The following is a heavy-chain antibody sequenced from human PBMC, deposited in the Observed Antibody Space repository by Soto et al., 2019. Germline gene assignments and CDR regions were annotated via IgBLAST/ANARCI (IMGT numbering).Heavy chain of an antibody. V-gene: IGHV1-2*02. J-gene: IGHJ4*02. CDR2: INPNSGGT. CDR3: ARGVTNDY. Sequence: ASVKVSCKASGYTFTRYTMNWVRQAPGQGLEWMGWINPNSGGTNYAQKFQGRVTMTRDTSISTAYMELSRPRSDDTAVYYCARGVTNDYWGQGTLVTVSS. D-gene: IGHD4-17*01. CDR1: GYTFTRYT.